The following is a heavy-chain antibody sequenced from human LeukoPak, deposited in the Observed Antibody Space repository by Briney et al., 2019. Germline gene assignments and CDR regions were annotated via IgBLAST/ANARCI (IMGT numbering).Heavy chain of an antibody. D-gene: IGHD3-10*01. CDR2: IYTSGST. CDR1: GGSISSGSYY. J-gene: IGHJ4*02. Sequence: SETLSLTCTVSGGSISSGSYYWSWIRQPAGKGLEWIGRIYTSGSTNYNPSLKSRVTISVDTSKNQFSLKLSSVTAADTAVYYCARLVKIRSITMVRGVTRFDYWGQGTLVTVSS. V-gene: IGHV4-61*02. CDR3: ARLVKIRSITMVRGVTRFDY.